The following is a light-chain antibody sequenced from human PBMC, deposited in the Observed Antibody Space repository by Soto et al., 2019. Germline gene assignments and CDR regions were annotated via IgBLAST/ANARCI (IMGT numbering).Light chain of an antibody. J-gene: IGKJ4*01. CDR3: QQYISYPFT. V-gene: IGKV1-5*01. CDR1: QSISAW. Sequence: DIQMTQSPSSLSAHIGDRVTITCRASQSISAWLAWFQQKPGKAPKLLIYAASSVQSGVPSRFSGTQSGTEFTLIISSLQPDDFGTYFCQQYISYPFTFGGGTKVE. CDR2: AAS.